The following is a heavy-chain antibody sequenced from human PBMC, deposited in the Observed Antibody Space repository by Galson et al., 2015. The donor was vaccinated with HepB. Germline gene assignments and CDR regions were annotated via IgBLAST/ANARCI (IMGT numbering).Heavy chain of an antibody. CDR3: ARHGKYSSGYHWFDP. CDR1: GYSFIGNW. J-gene: IGHJ5*02. V-gene: IGHV5-51*01. D-gene: IGHD6-19*01. CDR2: IYPEDSDT. Sequence: QSGAEVKKPGESLKISCKASGYSFIGNWIGWVRQMPGKGLEWMGIIYPEDSDTRYSPSFQGQVTISVDKSASTAYLQWSSLKASDTAIYYCARHGKYSSGYHWFDPWGQGTLVTVSS.